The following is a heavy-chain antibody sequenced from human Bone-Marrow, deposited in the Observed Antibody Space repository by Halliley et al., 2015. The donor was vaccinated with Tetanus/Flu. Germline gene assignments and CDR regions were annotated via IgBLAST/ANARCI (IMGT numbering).Heavy chain of an antibody. J-gene: IGHJ4*02. D-gene: IGHD3-3*01. V-gene: IGHV4-39*01. CDR1: GGSISSSSYY. Sequence: TLSLTCTVSGGSISSSSYYWGLIRQPPGKGLEWIGSVYYSGSTYYNPPLKSRVTISVDTSKNQFSLKLRSVTAADTAVYYCARLSRGTRFLEWLPFDYWGQGPLVTVSS. CDR3: ARLSRGTRFLEWLPFDY. CDR2: VYYSGST.